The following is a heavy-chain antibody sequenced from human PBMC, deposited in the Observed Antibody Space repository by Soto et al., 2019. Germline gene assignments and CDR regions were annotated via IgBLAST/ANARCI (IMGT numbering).Heavy chain of an antibody. J-gene: IGHJ5*02. CDR3: ARHSLALRKNNWFDP. CDR2: IFYLGSS. CDR1: GDSIISSDFY. V-gene: IGHV4-39*01. D-gene: IGHD3-3*02. Sequence: PSETLSLTCTVSGDSIISSDFYWVWVRQPPGKGLEWIGSIFYLGSSYYNPSLKSRVTMSVDTSKNQFSLRLRSATAADTALYFCARHSLALRKNNWFDPWGQGTLVTVSS.